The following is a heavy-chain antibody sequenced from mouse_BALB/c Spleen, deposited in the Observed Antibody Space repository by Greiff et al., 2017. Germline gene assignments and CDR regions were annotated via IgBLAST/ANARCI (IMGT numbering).Heavy chain of an antibody. CDR1: GYTFTSYW. J-gene: IGHJ2*01. CDR2: INPSTGYT. Sequence: QVQLKQSGAELAKPGASVKMSCKASGYTFTSYWMHWVKQRPGQGLEWIGYINPSTGYTEYNQKFKDKATLTADTSSSTAYMQLSSLTSEDSAVYYCARPVYFDYWGQGTTLTVSS. V-gene: IGHV1-7*01. CDR3: ARPVYFDY.